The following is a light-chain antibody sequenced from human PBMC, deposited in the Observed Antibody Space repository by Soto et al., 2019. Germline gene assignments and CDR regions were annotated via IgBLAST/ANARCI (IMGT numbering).Light chain of an antibody. Sequence: DIQRSHSPSTLSGSVGDGVTITCRASQTISSWLAWYQQKPGKAPKLLIYKASTLKSGVPSRFSGSGSATEFTLTLSRLQPDDFATYYCQHYNSYPTFGQGTNVDIK. V-gene: IGKV1-5*03. J-gene: IGKJ1*01. CDR2: KAS. CDR1: QTISSW. CDR3: QHYNSYPT.